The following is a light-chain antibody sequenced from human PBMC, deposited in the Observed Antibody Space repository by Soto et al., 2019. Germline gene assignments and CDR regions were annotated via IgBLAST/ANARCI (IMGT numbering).Light chain of an antibody. CDR1: QSVSIS. CDR3: QHYYGTSPIT. J-gene: IGKJ5*01. V-gene: IGKV3-20*01. Sequence: VLTQSPGTLSLSRGERATLGCRASQSVSISLASYQHKSGQAPRLPISGASSRATGIPDRFSGSGSGTDFTLTISRLEPQDFALYYCQHYYGTSPITFGHGTRLEIK. CDR2: GAS.